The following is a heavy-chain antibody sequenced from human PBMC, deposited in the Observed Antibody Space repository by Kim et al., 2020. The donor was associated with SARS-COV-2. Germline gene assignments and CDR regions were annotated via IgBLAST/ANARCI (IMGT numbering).Heavy chain of an antibody. Sequence: GGSLRLSCAASGFTFSSYGMHWVRQAPGKGLEWVAVISYDGSNKYYADSVKGRFTISRDNSKNTLYLQMNSLRAEDTAVYYCAKEGEEAMVTPDWYFDL. CDR2: ISYDGSNK. CDR1: GFTFSSYG. CDR3: AKEGEEAMVTPDWYFDL. J-gene: IGHJ2*01. D-gene: IGHD5-18*01. V-gene: IGHV3-30*18.